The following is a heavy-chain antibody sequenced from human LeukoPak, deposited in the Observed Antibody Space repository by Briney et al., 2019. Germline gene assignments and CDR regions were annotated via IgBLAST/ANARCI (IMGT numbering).Heavy chain of an antibody. V-gene: IGHV2-5*02. CDR1: WFSLSTSGVG. J-gene: IGHJ4*02. CDR2: IYWDDDK. D-gene: IGHD4-17*01. Sequence: ESGPTLVKPTQTLTLTCTFSWFSLSTSGVGVGWIRQPPGKALEWLALIYWDDDKRYSPSLKSRLTITKDTSKNQVVLTMTNMDPVDTATYYCAHIKSATVTADFDYWGQGTLVTVPS. CDR3: AHIKSATVTADFDY.